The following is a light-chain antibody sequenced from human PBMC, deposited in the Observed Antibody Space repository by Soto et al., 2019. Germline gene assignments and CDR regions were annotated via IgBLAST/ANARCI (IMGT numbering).Light chain of an antibody. Sequence: DLQMTQSAASLSASLGGTVTMTCRASQSIALSVNWYQQKKGKAPKLLVYVAFTLESGVPSRFSGSGYGTAFNLTIRSLQPEDFATYYCQQSFRRPITFGQGTRLEIK. V-gene: IGKV1-39*01. CDR2: VAF. CDR1: QSIALS. J-gene: IGKJ5*01. CDR3: QQSFRRPIT.